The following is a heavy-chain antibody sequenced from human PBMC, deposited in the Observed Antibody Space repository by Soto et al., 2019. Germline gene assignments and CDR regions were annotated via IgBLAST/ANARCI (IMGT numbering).Heavy chain of an antibody. CDR3: ARDTKMLAPLIYMDH. CDR1: GFTFNIYS. Sequence: LRLSCAASGFTFNIYSMNWVRQAPGKGLEWVSSISSRSSNIDYADSVKGRFTISRDNANNSLYLQMNNLSADDTAVYYCARDTKMLAPLIYMDHWGRGTLVTV. V-gene: IGHV3-21*01. D-gene: IGHD3-22*01. CDR2: ISSRSSNI. J-gene: IGHJ4*02.